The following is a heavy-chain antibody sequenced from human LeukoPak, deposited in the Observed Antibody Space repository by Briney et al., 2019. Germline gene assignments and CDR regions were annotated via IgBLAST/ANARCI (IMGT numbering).Heavy chain of an antibody. Sequence: PGGSLRLSCAASGFTFSSYWMHWVRQAPGKGLVWVSRINSGGTSTTYADSVKGRFTVSRDNSKNTLYLQMSSLRAEDTAVYYCARARSDTDPYFYVMDVWGQGATLTVSS. J-gene: IGHJ6*02. CDR3: ARARSDTDPYFYVMDV. V-gene: IGHV3-74*01. CDR2: INSGGTST. D-gene: IGHD1-26*01. CDR1: GFTFSSYW.